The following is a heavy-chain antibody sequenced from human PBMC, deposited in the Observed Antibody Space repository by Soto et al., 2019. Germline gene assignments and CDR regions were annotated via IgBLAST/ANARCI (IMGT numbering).Heavy chain of an antibody. CDR2: IYPSDSDT. CDR1: GYTFAGYW. V-gene: IGHV5-51*01. J-gene: IGHJ4*02. Sequence: VESLKISCNGSGYTFAGYWIAWVRQMPGKGLELMGIIYPSDSDTRYRPSFQGQVTISADKSISSAYLQWSSLRASDTAMYYCARGGVSTRTFHYSGQGTPVTVSS. CDR3: ARGGVSTRTFHY. D-gene: IGHD3-3*01.